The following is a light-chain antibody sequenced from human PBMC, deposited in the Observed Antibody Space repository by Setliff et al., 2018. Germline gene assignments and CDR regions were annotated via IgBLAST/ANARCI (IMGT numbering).Light chain of an antibody. V-gene: IGLV2-14*01. CDR1: SSDVGAYSH. CDR3: MSYTTIRTYV. J-gene: IGLJ1*01. CDR2: EVS. Sequence: QSALTQPPSASGSPGQPLTISCAGTSSDVGAYSHVSWYQQYPGKAPKLMISEVSNRPSGVSYRFSGSKSGNTASLTISGLQAEDEADYYCMSYTTIRTYVFGTGTKVTVL.